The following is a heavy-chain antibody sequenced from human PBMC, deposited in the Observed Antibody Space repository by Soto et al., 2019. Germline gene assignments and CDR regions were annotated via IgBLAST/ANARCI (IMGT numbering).Heavy chain of an antibody. D-gene: IGHD3-16*01. J-gene: IGHJ4*02. V-gene: IGHV1-46*03. CDR1: GYTFTSYY. CDR2: INPSGGST. CDR3: ARDQSKKAYHTGDFDY. Sequence: ASVKVSCKASGYTFTSYYMHWVRQAPGQGLEWMGIINPSGGSTSYAQKFQGRVTMTRDTSTSTVYMELSSLRSEDTAVYYCARDQSKKAYHTGDFDYWGQGTLVTVSS.